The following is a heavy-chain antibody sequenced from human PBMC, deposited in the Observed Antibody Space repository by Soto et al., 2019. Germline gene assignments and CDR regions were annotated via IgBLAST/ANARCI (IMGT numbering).Heavy chain of an antibody. CDR1: GFTVTTNY. J-gene: IGHJ4*02. CDR3: ANPIPKTGTTFGF. V-gene: IGHV3-66*01. Sequence: PGGSLRLSCAGSGFTVTTNYMSWVRQPPGKGLERVSVVYSGGSTYYADSVKGRFTVSRDNSKNTLYLQMNSLRAEDTAIYYCANPIPKTGTTFGFWGQGTLVSVSS. CDR2: VYSGGST. D-gene: IGHD1-1*01.